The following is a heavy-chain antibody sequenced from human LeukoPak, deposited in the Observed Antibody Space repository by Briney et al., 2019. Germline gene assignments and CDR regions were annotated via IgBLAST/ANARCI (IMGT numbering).Heavy chain of an antibody. V-gene: IGHV1-69*01. Sequence: SVKVSCKASGGTFSSYAISWVRQAPGQGLEWRGGIIPIFGTANYARKFQGRVTITADESTSTAYMELSSLRSEDTAVYYCARVPSRSSWYLHHRDLMSWFDPWGQGTLVTVSS. D-gene: IGHD6-13*01. CDR1: GGTFSSYA. CDR2: IIPIFGTA. CDR3: ARVPSRSSWYLHHRDLMSWFDP. J-gene: IGHJ5*02.